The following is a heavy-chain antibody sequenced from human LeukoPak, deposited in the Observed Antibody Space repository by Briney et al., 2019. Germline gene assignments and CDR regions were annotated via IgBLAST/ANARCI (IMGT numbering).Heavy chain of an antibody. Sequence: PSETLSLTCTVSGGSISGYYWSWIRQPPGMGPEWIGYIYYSGSTNYNPSLKSRVTISVDTSKNQFSLKMNSVTAADTAVYYCARLASSGWSHCDYWGQGTLVTVSS. D-gene: IGHD6-19*01. J-gene: IGHJ4*02. CDR2: IYYSGST. V-gene: IGHV4-59*08. CDR3: ARLASSGWSHCDY. CDR1: GGSISGYY.